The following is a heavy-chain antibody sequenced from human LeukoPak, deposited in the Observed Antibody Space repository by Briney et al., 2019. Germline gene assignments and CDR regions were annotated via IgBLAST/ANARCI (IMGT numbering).Heavy chain of an antibody. Sequence: GGSLRLSCAASGFTFSRCAMNWVRQAPGKGLEWVSAISGSGGSTYYADSVKGRFTISRDNSKNTLYLQMNSLRAEDTAVYYCAKRDGGYCSSTSCYTFDYWGQGTLVTVSS. CDR3: AKRDGGYCSSTSCYTFDY. D-gene: IGHD2-2*02. CDR2: ISGSGGST. V-gene: IGHV3-23*01. J-gene: IGHJ4*02. CDR1: GFTFSRCA.